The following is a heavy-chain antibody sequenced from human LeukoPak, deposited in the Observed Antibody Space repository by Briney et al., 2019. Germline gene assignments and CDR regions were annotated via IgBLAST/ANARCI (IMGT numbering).Heavy chain of an antibody. J-gene: IGHJ4*02. CDR3: ARGRYSYGKIDY. CDR1: GGSFSGYY. Sequence: SETLSLTCAVYGGSFSGYYWSWIRQPPGKGLEWIGEINHSGSTNYNPSLKGRVTISVDTSKNQFSLKLSSVTAADTAVYYCARGRYSYGKIDYWGQGTLVTVSS. CDR2: INHSGST. D-gene: IGHD5-18*01. V-gene: IGHV4-34*01.